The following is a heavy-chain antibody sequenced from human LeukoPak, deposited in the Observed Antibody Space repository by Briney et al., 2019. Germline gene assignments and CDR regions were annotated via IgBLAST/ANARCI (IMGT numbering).Heavy chain of an antibody. V-gene: IGHV1-8*01. J-gene: IGHJ5*02. CDR2: MNPNSGNT. CDR3: ARGRGYDILTGYYRNWFDP. Sequence: AASVKVSCKASGYTFTSYDINWVRQATEQGLEWMGWMNPNSGNTGYAQKFQGRVTMTRNTSISTAYMELSSLRSEDTAVYYCARGRGYDILTGYYRNWFDPWGQGTLVTVSS. D-gene: IGHD3-9*01. CDR1: GYTFTSYD.